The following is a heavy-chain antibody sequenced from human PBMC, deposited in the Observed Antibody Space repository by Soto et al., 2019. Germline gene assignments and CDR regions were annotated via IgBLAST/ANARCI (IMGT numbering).Heavy chain of an antibody. CDR3: ARAGHPPGRTPFDY. CDR1: GGTFSSYA. V-gene: IGHV1-18*01. Sequence: ASVKVSCKASGGTFSSYAISWVRQAPGQGLEWMGWISAYNGNTNYAQKLQGRVTMTTDTSTSTAYMELRSLRSDDTAVYYCARAGHPPGRTPFDYWGQGTLVTVSS. CDR2: ISAYNGNT. J-gene: IGHJ4*02. D-gene: IGHD3-10*01.